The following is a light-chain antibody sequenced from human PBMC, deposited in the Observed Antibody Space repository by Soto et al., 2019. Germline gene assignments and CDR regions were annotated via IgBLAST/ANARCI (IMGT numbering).Light chain of an antibody. CDR2: GAS. CDR1: QSISSSY. V-gene: IGKV3-20*01. CDR3: QQYGGSPRT. Sequence: EIVLTQSPGTLSLSPGERATLSCRASQSISSSYLTWYQQKPGQAPRLLMYGASSRATGIPDRFSGSGSGTDFTLTINRLEPEGFAVYYCQQYGGSPRTFGQGTKVESK. J-gene: IGKJ1*01.